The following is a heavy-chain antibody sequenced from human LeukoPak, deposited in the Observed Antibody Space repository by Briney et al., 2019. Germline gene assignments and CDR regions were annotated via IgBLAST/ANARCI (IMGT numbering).Heavy chain of an antibody. J-gene: IGHJ4*02. CDR3: ARAMAVGAFTFDY. CDR1: GYTFRSYD. V-gene: IGHV1-18*01. CDR2: ISDYNGKT. Sequence: ASVKVYCKGSGYTFRSYDITWVRQAPGQGLQWMGWISDYNGKTKYAQEFQGRVTLTTDTSTNTAYMELRSLRVDDTAVYFCARAMAVGAFTFDYWGQGTLVTVSS. D-gene: IGHD1-26*01.